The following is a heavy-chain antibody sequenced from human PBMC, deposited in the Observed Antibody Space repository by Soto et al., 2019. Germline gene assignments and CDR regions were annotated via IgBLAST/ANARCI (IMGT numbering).Heavy chain of an antibody. V-gene: IGHV4-59*01. J-gene: IGHJ4*02. Sequence: SETLSLTCTVSGGSISSYYWSWIRQPPGKGLEWIGYIYYSGSTNYNPSLKSRVTISVDTSKNQFSLKLSSVTAADTAVYYCARGGIVGDTRYFDYWGQGTLVTVSS. CDR1: GGSISSYY. CDR3: ARGGIVGDTRYFDY. CDR2: IYYSGST. D-gene: IGHD1-26*01.